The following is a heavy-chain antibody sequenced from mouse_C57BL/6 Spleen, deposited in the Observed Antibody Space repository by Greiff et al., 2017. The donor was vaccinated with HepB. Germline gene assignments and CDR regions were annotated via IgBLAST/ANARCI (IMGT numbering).Heavy chain of an antibody. Sequence: EVQLVESGGDLVKPGGSLKLSCAASGFTFSSYGMSWVRQTPDKRLEWVATISSGGSYTYYPDSVKGRFTISRDNAKNTLYLQMSSLKSEDTAMYYCARRAWDEAWFAYWGQVTLVTVSA. CDR2: ISSGGSYT. D-gene: IGHD4-1*01. CDR1: GFTFSSYG. V-gene: IGHV5-6*01. J-gene: IGHJ3*01. CDR3: ARRAWDEAWFAY.